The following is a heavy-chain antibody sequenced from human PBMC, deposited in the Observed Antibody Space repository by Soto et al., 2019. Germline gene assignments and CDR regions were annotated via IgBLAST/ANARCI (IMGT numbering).Heavy chain of an antibody. D-gene: IGHD3-9*01. V-gene: IGHV3-11*05. CDR3: ARRRPTGYYNY. CDR2: IGSSSSYT. J-gene: IGHJ4*02. Sequence: QVQLVESGGDLVKPGGSLRLSCAASGFPFSDYYMSWIRQAPGKGLEWVSSIGSSSSYTNYADSVKGRFTISRDNAKNSLYLQMNSLRAEDTVVYYWARRRPTGYYNYWGQGTLVTVSA. CDR1: GFPFSDYY.